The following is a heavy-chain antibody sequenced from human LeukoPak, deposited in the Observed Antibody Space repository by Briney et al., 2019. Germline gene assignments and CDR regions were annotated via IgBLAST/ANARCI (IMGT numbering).Heavy chain of an antibody. CDR3: ARLRLSGSCNNRGCHETQWFDP. J-gene: IGHJ5*02. CDR1: NGSISNYF. V-gene: IGHV4-59*01. Sequence: SETLSLTCTVSNGSISNYFWSWIRQPPGKGLEWIGYIYFTGSTNHSPSLKSRVTISLDTSKNQLSLNLRSVTAADTAVYYCARLRLSGSCNNRGCHETQWFDPWGQGTLVTVSS. CDR2: IYFTGST. D-gene: IGHD2-8*01.